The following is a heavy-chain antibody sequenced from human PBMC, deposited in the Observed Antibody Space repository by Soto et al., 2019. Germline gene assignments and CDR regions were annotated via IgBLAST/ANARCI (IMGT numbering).Heavy chain of an antibody. CDR2: ISGRGGST. CDR3: AKDLYDYYDSSGYSSYFAY. Sequence: GGSLRLSCAASGFTFSSYAMSWVRQAPGKGLEWVSAISGRGGSTDYADSVKGRFTISRDNSKNTLYLQMNSRRAEDTAVYYCAKDLYDYYDSSGYSSYFAYWGQGTLVTVSS. V-gene: IGHV3-23*01. D-gene: IGHD3-22*01. J-gene: IGHJ4*02. CDR1: GFTFSSYA.